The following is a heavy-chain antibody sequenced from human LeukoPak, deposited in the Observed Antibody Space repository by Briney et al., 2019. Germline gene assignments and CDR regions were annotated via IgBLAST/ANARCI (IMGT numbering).Heavy chain of an antibody. CDR1: GFTFSSYW. J-gene: IGHJ4*02. CDR3: ARGTQYSSGWIEGYFDY. CDR2: IKQDGSEK. D-gene: IGHD6-19*01. Sequence: GGSLRLSCAASGFTFSSYWMSWVRQAPGKGLEWVANIKQDGSEKYYVDSVKGRFTISRDNAKNSLYLQMNSLRAEDTAVYYCARGTQYSSGWIEGYFDYWGQGTLVTVSS. V-gene: IGHV3-7*01.